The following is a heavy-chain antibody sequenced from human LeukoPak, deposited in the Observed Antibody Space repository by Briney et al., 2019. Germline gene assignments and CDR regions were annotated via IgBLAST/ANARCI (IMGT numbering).Heavy chain of an antibody. Sequence: GGSLRLSCAASGFSFSNFAIHWVRQAPGKGLEWLAFISHDGATKHYADSVKGRFTISRDNSNNSLSLQMNSLSAEDTAVYYCARARGRWHLLPLDFWGQGTLVTVSS. CDR3: ARARGRWHLLPLDF. J-gene: IGHJ4*02. V-gene: IGHV3-30*04. CDR1: GFSFSNFA. D-gene: IGHD1-26*01. CDR2: ISHDGATK.